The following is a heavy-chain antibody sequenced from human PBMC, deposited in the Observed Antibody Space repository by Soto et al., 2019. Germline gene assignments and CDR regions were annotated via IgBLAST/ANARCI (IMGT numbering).Heavy chain of an antibody. V-gene: IGHV4-61*08. Sequence: PSETLSLTCAVSGGSISRGGYSWSWVRQPPGKGLEWIGYIYYSGSTNYSPSLQSRVSISVDTSKNQFSLKLTSVTAADTAVYYCARLHYPYDAFDLWGQGTMVTVSS. CDR2: IYYSGST. CDR1: GGSISRGGYS. CDR3: ARLHYPYDAFDL. D-gene: IGHD3-10*01. J-gene: IGHJ3*01.